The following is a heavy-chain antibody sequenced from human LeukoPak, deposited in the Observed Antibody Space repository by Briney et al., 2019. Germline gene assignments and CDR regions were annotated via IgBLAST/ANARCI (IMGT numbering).Heavy chain of an antibody. CDR3: ASQPSESGWYVGGSEASDY. J-gene: IGHJ4*02. CDR1: GFTFSSYW. D-gene: IGHD6-19*01. V-gene: IGHV3-74*01. CDR2: INSDGSST. Sequence: QPGGSLRLSCAASGFTFSSYWMHWVRQAPVKGLVWVSRINSDGSSTSYADSVKGRFTISRDNAKNTLYLQMNSLRAEDTAVYYCASQPSESGWYVGGSEASDYWGQGTLVTVSS.